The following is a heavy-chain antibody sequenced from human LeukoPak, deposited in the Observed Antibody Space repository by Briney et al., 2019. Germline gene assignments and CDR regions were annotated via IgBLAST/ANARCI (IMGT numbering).Heavy chain of an antibody. CDR2: IYYSGST. D-gene: IGHD3-3*01. CDR1: GGSISSYY. V-gene: IGHV4-59*12. Sequence: SETLSLTCTVSGGSISSYYWSWIRQPPGKGLEWIGYIYYSGSTNYNPSLKSRVTISVDTSKNQFSLKLNSVTPEDTAVYYCAGGHSGSLVYWGQGTLVTVSS. CDR3: AGGHSGSLVY. J-gene: IGHJ4*02.